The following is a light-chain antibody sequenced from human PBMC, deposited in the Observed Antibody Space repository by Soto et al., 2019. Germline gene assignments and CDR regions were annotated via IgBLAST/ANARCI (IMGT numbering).Light chain of an antibody. V-gene: IGKV3-15*01. J-gene: IGKJ1*01. Sequence: ETLMTQSPATLSVSPGERATLSCGGSQSVYSRLAWYQQKPGQAPRLLIYGASTRATGIPARFSGSGSGTEFTLTISRLKSEDFAVYYCQQYNNWPPWTFGQGTKVDIK. CDR3: QQYNNWPPWT. CDR1: QSVYSR. CDR2: GAS.